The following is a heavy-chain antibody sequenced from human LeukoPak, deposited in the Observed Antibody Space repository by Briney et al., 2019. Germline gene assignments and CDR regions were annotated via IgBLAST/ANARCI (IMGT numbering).Heavy chain of an antibody. CDR1: GYTLTVYF. Sequence: ASVKVSCKASGYTLTVYFMNWVRPAPGQGLEWMGLMNPDNGGTHYAQKFQGRVTMTRDSSITTAYMAWSRLPSDDRAVCDFATQVRHSFAAQYGYWGQGTLVTVSS. CDR2: MNPDNGGT. CDR3: ATQVRHSFAAQYGY. J-gene: IGHJ4*02. V-gene: IGHV1-2*02. D-gene: IGHD2/OR15-2a*01.